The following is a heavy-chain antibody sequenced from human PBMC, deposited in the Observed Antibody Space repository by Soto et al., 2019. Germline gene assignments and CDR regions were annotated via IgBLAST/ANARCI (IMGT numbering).Heavy chain of an antibody. D-gene: IGHD2-21*02. V-gene: IGHV3-23*01. J-gene: IGHJ6*02. CDR2: ISGSAGGT. CDR3: AKGLAYCGGDCYSGYYYVMDV. CDR1: GFTFSSYA. Sequence: PGGSLRLSCAASGFTFSSYALNWVRQAPGKGLEWVSGISGSAGGTYYADSVKGRFTISRDNSQNTLYLQMNSPRAEDTAVYYCAKGLAYCGGDCYSGYYYVMDVWGQGTTVTVSS.